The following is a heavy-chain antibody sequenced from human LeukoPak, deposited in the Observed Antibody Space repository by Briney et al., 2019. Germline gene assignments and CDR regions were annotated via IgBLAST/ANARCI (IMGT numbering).Heavy chain of an antibody. CDR1: GGTFSSYA. Sequence: SVKVSCKASGGTFSSYAISWVRQAPGQGLEWMGGIIPIFGTANYAQKFQGRVTITTDESTSTAYMELSSLRSEDTAVYYCARPLSPAGTFDIWGQGTMVTVSS. V-gene: IGHV1-69*05. CDR2: IIPIFGTA. CDR3: ARPLSPAGTFDI. J-gene: IGHJ3*02.